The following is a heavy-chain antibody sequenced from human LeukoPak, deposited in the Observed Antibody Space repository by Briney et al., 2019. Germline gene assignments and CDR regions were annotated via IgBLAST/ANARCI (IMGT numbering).Heavy chain of an antibody. Sequence: ASVKVSCRASGFTFTSYGISWVRQAPGQGLEWMGWISAYNGNTNYAQKLQGRVTMTTDTSTSTAYMELRSLRSDDTAVYYCTRGYCSSTSCYRLYPWGQGTLVTVSS. D-gene: IGHD2-2*02. CDR3: TRGYCSSTSCYRLYP. J-gene: IGHJ5*02. V-gene: IGHV1-18*01. CDR2: ISAYNGNT. CDR1: GFTFTSYG.